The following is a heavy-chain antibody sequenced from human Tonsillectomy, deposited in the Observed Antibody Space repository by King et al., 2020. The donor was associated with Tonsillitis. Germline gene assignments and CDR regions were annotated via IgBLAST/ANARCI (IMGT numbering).Heavy chain of an antibody. Sequence: EGQLVQSGGGLVQPRGSLRLSCAASGFTFSSYAMSWVRQAPGKGLEWGSAISVCGGSTDYADSVKGRFTISRDNSKNTLYLQMNSLRAENTAVYYCAKLGSFDYWGQGTLVTVSS. CDR3: AKLGSFDY. CDR1: GFTFSSYA. D-gene: IGHD3-10*01. J-gene: IGHJ4*02. V-gene: IGHV3-23*04. CDR2: ISVCGGST.